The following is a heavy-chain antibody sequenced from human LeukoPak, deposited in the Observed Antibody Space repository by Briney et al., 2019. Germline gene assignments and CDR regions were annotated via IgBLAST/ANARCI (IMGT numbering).Heavy chain of an antibody. V-gene: IGHV4-30-4*01. Sequence: SETLSLTCTVSGGSISSGDYYWSWIRQPPGKGLEWIGYIYYSGSTYYNPSLKSRLTISVDTSKNQFSLKLSSVAAADTAVYYCASLYYDFWSDYPPNWFDPWGQGTLVTVSS. D-gene: IGHD3-3*01. CDR3: ASLYYDFWSDYPPNWFDP. CDR1: GGSISSGDYY. J-gene: IGHJ5*02. CDR2: IYYSGST.